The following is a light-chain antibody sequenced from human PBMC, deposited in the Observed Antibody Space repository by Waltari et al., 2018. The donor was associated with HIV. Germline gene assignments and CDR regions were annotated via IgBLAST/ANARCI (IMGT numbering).Light chain of an antibody. CDR1: SSDIGSYNR. J-gene: IGLJ3*02. Sequence: QSTLTQPPSVSGSLGQSVTIACSGTSSDIGSYNRVSWYQQPPGTAPTLLIYEVINRPSGVAGRFSGSKSGNTASLTISCLQAEDEAYYYCSSYTSSSTWVFGGGTQLTVL. CDR2: EVI. V-gene: IGLV2-18*02. CDR3: SSYTSSSTWV.